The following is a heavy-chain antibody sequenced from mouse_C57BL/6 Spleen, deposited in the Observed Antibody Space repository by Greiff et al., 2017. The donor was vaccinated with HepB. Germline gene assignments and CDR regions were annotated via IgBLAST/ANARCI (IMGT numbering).Heavy chain of an antibody. V-gene: IGHV1-50*01. CDR1: GYTFTSYW. CDR3: ASNEDFDY. J-gene: IGHJ2*01. CDR2: IHPNGSNT. Sequence: QVQLQQPGAELVKPGASVKLSCKASGYTFTSYWMQWVKQRPGQGLEWIGEIHPNGSNTNYNQKFKGKATVTVDTSSSTAYMHLSSLTSEDSAVYSCASNEDFDYWGQGTTLTVSS.